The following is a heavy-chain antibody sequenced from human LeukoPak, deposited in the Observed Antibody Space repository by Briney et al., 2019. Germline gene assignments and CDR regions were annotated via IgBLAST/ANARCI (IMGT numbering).Heavy chain of an antibody. CDR2: ISWNSGSI. V-gene: IGHV3-9*01. D-gene: IGHD1-26*01. CDR3: AKVLTQYSGSYYYPGDYFDY. Sequence: QTGRSLRLSCAASGFTFDDYAMHWVRRAPGKGLEWVSGISWNSGSIGYADSVKGRFTISRDNAKNSLYLQMNSLRAEDTALYYCAKVLTQYSGSYYYPGDYFDYWGQGTLVTVSS. J-gene: IGHJ4*02. CDR1: GFTFDDYA.